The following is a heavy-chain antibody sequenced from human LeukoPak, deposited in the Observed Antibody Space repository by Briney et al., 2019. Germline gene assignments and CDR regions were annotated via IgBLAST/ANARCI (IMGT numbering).Heavy chain of an antibody. CDR2: ISGSGDST. CDR3: ARDFWDDFEYFDL. Sequence: GGSQRLSCAASGFTFTSHAVSWVRQAPGKGLKWTSAISGSGDSTYYADSVKGRFTISRDNSRNTVYLQMNSLRAEDTAVYYCARDFWDDFEYFDLWGRGTLVTVSS. J-gene: IGHJ2*01. CDR1: GFTFTSHA. V-gene: IGHV3-23*01. D-gene: IGHD3-3*01.